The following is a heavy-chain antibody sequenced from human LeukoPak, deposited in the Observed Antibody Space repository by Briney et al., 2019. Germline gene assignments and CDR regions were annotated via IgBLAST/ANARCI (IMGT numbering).Heavy chain of an antibody. CDR2: IYYSGST. V-gene: IGHV4-59*01. D-gene: IGHD2-21*02. Sequence: SETLSLTCTVSGVSINKYYWSWIRQPPGKGLEWIGDIYYSGSTDHNPSLKSRVTISVDTSKNQFSLKLSSVTAADTAVYYCARVGISIVVVTARAFDIWGQGTMVTVSS. J-gene: IGHJ3*02. CDR3: ARVGISIVVVTARAFDI. CDR1: GVSINKYY.